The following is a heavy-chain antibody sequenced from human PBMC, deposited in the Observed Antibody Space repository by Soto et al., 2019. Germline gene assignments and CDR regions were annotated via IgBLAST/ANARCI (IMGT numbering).Heavy chain of an antibody. CDR2: FNPNSGDT. CDR1: GYTFTSYG. J-gene: IGHJ4*02. Sequence: GASVKVSCKASGYTFTSYGISWVRQAPGQGLEWMGWFNPNSGDTIYAQKFQGRVTLTGDTSISTAYMELYSLTSDDTAVYYCAREASAVISLDYWGQGTLVTVSS. CDR3: AREASAVISLDY. D-gene: IGHD6-19*01. V-gene: IGHV1-2*02.